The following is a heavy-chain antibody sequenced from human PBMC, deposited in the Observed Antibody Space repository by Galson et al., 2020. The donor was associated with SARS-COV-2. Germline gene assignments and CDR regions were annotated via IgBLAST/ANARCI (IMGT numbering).Heavy chain of an antibody. J-gene: IGHJ4*02. D-gene: IGHD5-12*01. Sequence: GGSLRLSCAASRFTVSNTYMSWFLQAPGKGLEWVPVISRCCSTFYAESVMARFTVSRDSSKNTLYLQMKYLRPEDTAVYYCARDVATNNYYSKTGLNWGQGTLVTVSS. CDR2: ISRCCST. CDR1: RFTVSNTY. V-gene: IGHV3-66*03. CDR3: ARDVATNNYYSKTGLN.